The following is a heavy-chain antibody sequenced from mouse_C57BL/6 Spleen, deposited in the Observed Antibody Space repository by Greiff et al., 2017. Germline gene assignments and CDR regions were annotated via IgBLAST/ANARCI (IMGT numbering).Heavy chain of an antibody. Sequence: QVQLQQPGAELVMPGASVKLSCKASGYTFTSYWMHWVKQRPGQGLEWIGEIDPSDSYTNYNQKFKGKSTLTVDKSSSTAYMQLSSLTSEDSAVYYCARGGGLTNWDYAMDYWGQGTSVTVSS. CDR3: ARGGGLTNWDYAMDY. D-gene: IGHD4-1*02. J-gene: IGHJ4*01. CDR2: IDPSDSYT. V-gene: IGHV1-69*01. CDR1: GYTFTSYW.